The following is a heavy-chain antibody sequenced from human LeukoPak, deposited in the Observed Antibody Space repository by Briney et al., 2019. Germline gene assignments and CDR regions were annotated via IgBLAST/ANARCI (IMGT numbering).Heavy chain of an antibody. CDR2: ISSSSSYI. CDR3: ARVSRGYCSSTSCYAGDY. CDR1: GFTLSSYS. Sequence: PGGSLRLSCAASGFTLSSYSMNWVRQAPGKGLEWVSSISSSSSYIYYADSVKGRFTISRDNAKNSLYLQMNSLRAEDTAVYYCARVSRGYCSSTSCYAGDYWGQGTLVTVSS. D-gene: IGHD2-2*01. V-gene: IGHV3-21*01. J-gene: IGHJ4*02.